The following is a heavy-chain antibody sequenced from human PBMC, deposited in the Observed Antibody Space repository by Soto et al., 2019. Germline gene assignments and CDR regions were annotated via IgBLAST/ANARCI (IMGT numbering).Heavy chain of an antibody. D-gene: IGHD3-10*01. Sequence: SETLSLTCTVSGGSISSGGYYWSWIRQHPGKGLEWIGYIYYSGSTYYNPSLKSRVTISVDTSKNQFSLKLSSVTAADTAVYYCARAPSYGSGSYYGAYSYYFDYWGQGPLVTV. V-gene: IGHV4-31*03. CDR3: ARAPSYGSGSYYGAYSYYFDY. J-gene: IGHJ4*02. CDR2: IYYSGST. CDR1: GGSISSGGYY.